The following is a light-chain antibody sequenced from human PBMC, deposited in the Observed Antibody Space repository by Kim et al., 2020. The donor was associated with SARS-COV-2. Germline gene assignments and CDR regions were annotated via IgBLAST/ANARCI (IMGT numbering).Light chain of an antibody. Sequence: AIRMTQSPSSFSASTGDRVTITCRASQGISSYLAWYQQKPGKAPKLLIYAASTLQSGVPSRFSGSGSWTDFTLTISCLQSEDFATYYCQQYYSYPFLTFGGGTKLEI. CDR2: AAS. CDR1: QGISSY. J-gene: IGKJ4*01. V-gene: IGKV1-8*01. CDR3: QQYYSYPFLT.